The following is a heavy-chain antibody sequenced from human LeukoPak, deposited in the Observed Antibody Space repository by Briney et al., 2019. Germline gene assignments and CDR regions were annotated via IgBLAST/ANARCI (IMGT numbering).Heavy chain of an antibody. V-gene: IGHV3-33*01. CDR3: ARDRIVGATRGGDFDY. D-gene: IGHD1-26*01. J-gene: IGHJ4*02. CDR2: IWYDGSNK. CDR1: RFTFSRYG. Sequence: GGSLRLSCAASRFTFSRYGMHWVRQAPGKGPEWVAVIWYDGSNKYYADSVKGRFTISRDNSKNTLYLQMNSLRAEDTAVYYCARDRIVGATRGGDFDYWGQGTLVTVSS.